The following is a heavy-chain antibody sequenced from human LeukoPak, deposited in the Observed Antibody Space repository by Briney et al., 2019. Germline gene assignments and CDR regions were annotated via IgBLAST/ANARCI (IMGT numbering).Heavy chain of an antibody. J-gene: IGHJ5*02. CDR2: IYYSGST. D-gene: IGHD2-2*01. CDR3: ARGVVPAAILGLNWFDP. CDR1: GGSISSHY. V-gene: IGHV4-59*11. Sequence: SETLSLTCTVSGGSISSHYWSWIRQPPGKGLEWIGYIYYSGSTNYNPSLKSRVTISVDTSKTQCSLKLSSVTAADTAVYYCARGVVPAAILGLNWFDPWGQGTLVTVSS.